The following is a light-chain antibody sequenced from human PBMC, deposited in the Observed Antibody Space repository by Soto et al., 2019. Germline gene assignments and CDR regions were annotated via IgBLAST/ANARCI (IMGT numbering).Light chain of an antibody. V-gene: IGLV2-14*03. CDR1: SSDVGVYNY. J-gene: IGLJ3*02. CDR2: DVS. Sequence: QSALTQPASVSGSPGQSITISCTGTSSDVGVYNYVSWYQQHPGKAPKLMIYDVSNRPSGVSYRFSGSKSGNTASLTISGLQAEDEADYYCSSYASSSPVVFGGGTKLTVL. CDR3: SSYASSSPVV.